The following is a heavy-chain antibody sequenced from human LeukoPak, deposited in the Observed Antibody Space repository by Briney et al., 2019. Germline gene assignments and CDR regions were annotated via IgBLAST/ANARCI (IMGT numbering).Heavy chain of an antibody. CDR3: ARVSRVEMAADAFDY. D-gene: IGHD5-24*01. CDR2: IYHSGST. Sequence: SETLSLTCTVSGGSISSGGYYWSWIRQPPGKGLEWIGYIYHSGSTYYNPSLKSRVTISVDRSKNQFSLKLSSVTAADTAVYYCARVSRVEMAADAFDYWGQGTLVTVSP. J-gene: IGHJ4*02. CDR1: GGSISSGGYY. V-gene: IGHV4-30-2*01.